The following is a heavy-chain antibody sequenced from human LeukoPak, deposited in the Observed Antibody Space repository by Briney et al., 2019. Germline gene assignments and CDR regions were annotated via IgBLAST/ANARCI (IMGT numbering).Heavy chain of an antibody. J-gene: IGHJ4*02. Sequence: PGGSLRLSCAASGFTFSSYAMRWVRQAPGKGLEWVAVMSYNGSNKYYADSVKGRFTISRDNSMNTLYLQMNSLRAEDTAVYYCARDEGGYFDYWGQGTLVTVSS. CDR3: ARDEGGYFDY. V-gene: IGHV3-30*04. D-gene: IGHD2-15*01. CDR2: MSYNGSNK. CDR1: GFTFSSYA.